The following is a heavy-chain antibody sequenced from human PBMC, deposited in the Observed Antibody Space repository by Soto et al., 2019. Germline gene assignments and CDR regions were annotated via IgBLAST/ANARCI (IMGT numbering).Heavy chain of an antibody. Sequence: GGSLRLSCAASGFTFSSYAMSWVRQAPGEGLEWVSAISGSGGSTYYADSVKGRFTISRDNSKNTLYLQMNSLRAEDTAVYYCAKDPDSYYDSSGYFVYWGQGTLVTV. CDR3: AKDPDSYYDSSGYFVY. V-gene: IGHV3-23*01. D-gene: IGHD3-22*01. CDR1: GFTFSSYA. CDR2: ISGSGGST. J-gene: IGHJ4*02.